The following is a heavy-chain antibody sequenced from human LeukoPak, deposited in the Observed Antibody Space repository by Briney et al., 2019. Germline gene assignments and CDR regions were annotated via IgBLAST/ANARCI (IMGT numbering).Heavy chain of an antibody. D-gene: IGHD4-11*01. V-gene: IGHV1-8*01. CDR2: MNPNSGNT. J-gene: IGHJ4*02. Sequence: ASVKVSCKASGYTFTSYDINWVRQATGQGLEWMGWMNPNSGNTGYAQKFQGRVTMTRNTSISTAYMELSSLRSEDTAVYCCARGVGVAVTTANDYWGQGTLVTVSS. CDR1: GYTFTSYD. CDR3: ARGVGVAVTTANDY.